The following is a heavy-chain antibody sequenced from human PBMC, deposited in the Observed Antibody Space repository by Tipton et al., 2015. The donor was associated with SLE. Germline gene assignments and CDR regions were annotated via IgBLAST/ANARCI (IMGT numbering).Heavy chain of an antibody. CDR2: ISGSTGST. CDR3: ERDQGSYFDPAGEGFDP. D-gene: IGHD3-10*01. J-gene: IGHJ5*02. Sequence: SLRLSCAASRFTFSNYAMTWVRQAPGRGLEWVSVISGSTGSTFYADSVKGRFTISRDNSKNTLYLQMNSLRAEDTAVYDCERDQGSYFDPAGEGFDPRGQGTLVTVSS. CDR1: RFTFSNYA. V-gene: IGHV3-23*01.